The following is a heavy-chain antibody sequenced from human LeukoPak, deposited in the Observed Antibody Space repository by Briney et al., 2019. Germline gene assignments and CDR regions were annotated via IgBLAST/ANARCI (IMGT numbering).Heavy chain of an antibody. Sequence: SETLSLTCTVSGGSISSYYWSWIRQPPGKGLEWTGYNYYSGSTNYNPSLKSRVTISVDTSKNQFSLKLSSVTAADTAVYYCARTTVTAYFDYWGQGTLVTVSS. V-gene: IGHV4-59*01. CDR3: ARTTVTAYFDY. CDR1: GGSISSYY. CDR2: NYYSGST. J-gene: IGHJ4*02. D-gene: IGHD4-17*01.